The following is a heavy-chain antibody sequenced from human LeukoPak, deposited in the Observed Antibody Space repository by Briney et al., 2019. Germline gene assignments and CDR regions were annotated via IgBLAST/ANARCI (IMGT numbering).Heavy chain of an antibody. CDR3: ARSQRGYSGYDAFDI. J-gene: IGHJ3*02. CDR1: GFTFSSYS. V-gene: IGHV3-21*01. CDR2: ISSSSSYI. Sequence: GGSLRLSCAASGFTFSSYSMNWVRQAPGKGLEWVSSISSSSSYIYYADSVKGRFTISRDIAKNSLYLQTNSLRAEDTAVYYCARSQRGYSGYDAFDIWGQGTMVTVSS. D-gene: IGHD5-12*01.